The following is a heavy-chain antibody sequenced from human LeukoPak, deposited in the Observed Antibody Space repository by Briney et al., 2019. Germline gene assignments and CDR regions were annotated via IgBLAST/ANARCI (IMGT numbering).Heavy chain of an antibody. CDR3: ARDARIVAAGTVIDS. CDR1: GFTFSDYY. D-gene: IGHD6-13*01. J-gene: IGHJ4*02. V-gene: IGHV3-21*01. CDR2: ISSASSYI. Sequence: GGSLRLSCAASGFTFSDYYMNWVPQAPGKGLEWVSSISSASSYIYYVDSVKGRFTISRDNAKNSLDLQMNSLRAEDTAVYYCARDARIVAAGTVIDSWGQGTLVTVSS.